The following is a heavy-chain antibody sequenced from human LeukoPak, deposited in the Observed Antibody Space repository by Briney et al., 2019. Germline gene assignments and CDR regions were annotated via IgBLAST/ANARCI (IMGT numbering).Heavy chain of an antibody. CDR3: ARDQPRARYFDS. V-gene: IGHV1-69*04. CDR1: GATFSDYS. J-gene: IGHJ4*02. D-gene: IGHD1-14*01. Sequence: ASVKVSCKASGATFSDYSISWVRQAPGQGLEWMGRIIPILNVPNYARKFEGRVAITADESTSTAYMELSSLKSEDTAVYYCARDQPRARYFDSWGQGTLVTVSS. CDR2: IIPILNVP.